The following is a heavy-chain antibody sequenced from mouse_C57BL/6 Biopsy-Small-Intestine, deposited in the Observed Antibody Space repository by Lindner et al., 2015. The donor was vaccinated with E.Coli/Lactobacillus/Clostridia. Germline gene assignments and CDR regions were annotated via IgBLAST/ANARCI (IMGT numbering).Heavy chain of an antibody. V-gene: IGHV1-84*02. D-gene: IGHD3-3*01. CDR2: INTGSGDT. Sequence: SVKVSCKASGYFFTDYAIHWVRQAPGQRLELMGWINTGSGDTKYSQKFQDTVTITMDTSASTAYVEVSSLRSEDTAVYYCARGDVSYRFSSTWRGIDYWGQGTLVTVSA. J-gene: IGHJ4*01. CDR1: GYFFTDYA. CDR3: ARGDVSYRFSSTWRGIDY.